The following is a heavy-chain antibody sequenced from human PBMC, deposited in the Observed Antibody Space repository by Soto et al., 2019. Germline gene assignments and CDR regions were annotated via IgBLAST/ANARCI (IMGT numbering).Heavy chain of an antibody. CDR2: IYYSGST. D-gene: IGHD3-10*01. CDR1: GGSISSSSYY. V-gene: IGHV4-39*01. J-gene: IGHJ4*02. Sequence: PSETLSLTCTVSGGSISSSSYYWGWIRQPPGKGLEWIGSIYYSGSTYYNPSLKSRVTISVDTSKNQFSLKLSSVTAADTAVYYCARHLLWFGELRYFDYWGQGTLVTVSS. CDR3: ARHLLWFGELRYFDY.